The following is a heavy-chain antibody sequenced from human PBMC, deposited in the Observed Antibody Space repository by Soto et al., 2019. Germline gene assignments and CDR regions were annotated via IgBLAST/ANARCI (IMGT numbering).Heavy chain of an antibody. Sequence: QVQLQESGPGLVKPSETLSLTCSVSGGSVSGSSHYWNWIRQTPGKGLEWIGYIDYSGSTKYSHSLKSRVFISVDTSKTQFSLKMSSVTAADTAVYYCARGGTSSRRAVAGYFHYWGQGIQVTVSS. D-gene: IGHD1-7*01. V-gene: IGHV4-61*01. J-gene: IGHJ1*01. CDR3: ARGGTSSRRAVAGYFHY. CDR2: IDYSGST. CDR1: GGSVSGSSHY.